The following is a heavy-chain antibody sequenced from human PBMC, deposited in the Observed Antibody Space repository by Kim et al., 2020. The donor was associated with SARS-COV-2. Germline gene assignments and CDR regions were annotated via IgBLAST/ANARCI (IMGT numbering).Heavy chain of an antibody. CDR1: GFTFSSYA. D-gene: IGHD4-17*01. CDR3: ARALGTTVVTPTDY. V-gene: IGHV3-30*04. CDR2: ISYDGSNK. Sequence: GGSLRLSCAASGFTFSSYAMHWVRQAPGKGLEWVAVISYDGSNKYYADSVKGRFTISRDNSKNTLYLQMNSLRAEDTAVYYCARALGTTVVTPTDYWGQGTLVTVSS. J-gene: IGHJ4*02.